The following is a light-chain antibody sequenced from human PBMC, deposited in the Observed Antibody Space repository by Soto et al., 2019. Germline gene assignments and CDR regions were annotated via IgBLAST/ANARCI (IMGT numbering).Light chain of an antibody. CDR3: QSYDSSLSAWV. J-gene: IGLJ3*02. CDR2: ANS. CDR1: SSNIGAHYD. Sequence: QLVLTQPPSVSGAPGQRVSISCTGSSSNIGAHYDVHWYQHLPGTAPKLLIYANSNRPSGVPDRFSASKSGPSASLAITGLQADDEADYYCQSYDSSLSAWVFGGGTKVTVL. V-gene: IGLV1-40*01.